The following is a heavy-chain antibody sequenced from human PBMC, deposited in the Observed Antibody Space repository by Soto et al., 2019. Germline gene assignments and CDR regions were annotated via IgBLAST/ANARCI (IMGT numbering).Heavy chain of an antibody. Sequence: GASVKVSCKASGGTFSSYAISWVRQAPGQGLEWMGGIIPIFGTANYAQKFQGRVTITADESTSTAYMELSSLRSEDTAVYYCASFKREYQLPTENDYWGQGTLVTVSS. V-gene: IGHV1-69*13. CDR3: ASFKREYQLPTENDY. J-gene: IGHJ4*02. CDR1: GGTFSSYA. CDR2: IIPIFGTA. D-gene: IGHD2-2*01.